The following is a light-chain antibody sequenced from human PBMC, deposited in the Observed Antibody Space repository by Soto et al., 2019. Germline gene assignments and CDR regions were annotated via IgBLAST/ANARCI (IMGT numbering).Light chain of an antibody. J-gene: IGLJ2*01. Sequence: QLVLTQSPSASASLGASVKLTSTLSSGHSSYAIAWHQQRPEKGPRYLMKLNSDGSHSKGDGIPDRFSGSSSGAERYLTISSLQSEDEADYYCQTWVTGIQVFGGGTKLTVL. V-gene: IGLV4-69*01. CDR3: QTWVTGIQV. CDR1: SGHSSYA. CDR2: LNSDGSH.